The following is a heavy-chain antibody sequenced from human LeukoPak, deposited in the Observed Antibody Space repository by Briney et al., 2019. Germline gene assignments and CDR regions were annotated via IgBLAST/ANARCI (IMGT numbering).Heavy chain of an antibody. D-gene: IGHD6-13*01. V-gene: IGHV3-48*03. CDR2: ISSSGSTI. J-gene: IGHJ4*02. CDR1: GFTFSSYE. Sequence: GGSLRLSCAASGFTFSSYEMNWVRQAPGKGLEWVSYISSSGSTIYYADSVKGRFTISRDNAKNSLYLQMNSLRAEDTAVYYCASRIAAAGSFDCWGQGTLVTVS. CDR3: ASRIAAAGSFDC.